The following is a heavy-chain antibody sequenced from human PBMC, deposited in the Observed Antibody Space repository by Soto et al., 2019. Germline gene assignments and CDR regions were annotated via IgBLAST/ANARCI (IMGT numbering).Heavy chain of an antibody. CDR2: IEYNGVT. V-gene: IGHV4-39*01. D-gene: IGHD2-15*01. CDR1: GGSIYRSGYY. CDR3: GKVLVGATGHTDSDS. J-gene: IGHJ4*02. Sequence: NPSETLSLTCTVSGGSIYRSGYYWGWIRQPPGRGLEWIGNIEYNGVTYSNPSLKSRVTISRDTSKNQFSLKLTSVTAADTALYYCGKVLVGATGHTDSDSWGPGTLVTVSS.